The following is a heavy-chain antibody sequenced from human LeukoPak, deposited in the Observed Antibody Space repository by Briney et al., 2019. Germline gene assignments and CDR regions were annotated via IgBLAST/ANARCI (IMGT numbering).Heavy chain of an antibody. CDR3: ARRGGYCSSTSCYPRNWFDP. CDR1: GYSFTSYG. D-gene: IGHD2-2*01. Sequence: HGESLKISCKGSGYSFTSYGIAWVRQMPGKGLEWMGIIYPGDSDTRYSPSFQGQVTISADKSISTAYLQWSSLKASDTAMYYCARRGGYCSSTSCYPRNWFDPWGQGTLVTVSS. J-gene: IGHJ5*02. V-gene: IGHV5-51*01. CDR2: IYPGDSDT.